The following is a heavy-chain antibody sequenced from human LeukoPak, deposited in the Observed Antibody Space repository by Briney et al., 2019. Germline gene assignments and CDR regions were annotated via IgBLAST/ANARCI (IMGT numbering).Heavy chain of an antibody. CDR3: ARDPRADYGPYWYFDL. Sequence: PSETLSLTCTVSGGSISSGGYYWSWIRQHPGKGLEWIGYIYYSGSTYYNPSLKSRVTISVDTSKNQFSLNLSSVTAADTAVYYCARDPRADYGPYWYFDLWGRGTLVTVSS. CDR2: IYYSGST. CDR1: GGSISSGGYY. V-gene: IGHV4-31*03. J-gene: IGHJ2*01. D-gene: IGHD4/OR15-4a*01.